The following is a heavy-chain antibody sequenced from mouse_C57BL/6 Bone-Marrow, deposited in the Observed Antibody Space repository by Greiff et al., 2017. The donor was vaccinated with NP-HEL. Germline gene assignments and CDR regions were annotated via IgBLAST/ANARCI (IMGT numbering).Heavy chain of an antibody. Sequence: DVHLVESGGGLVQPGGSLKLSCAASGFTFSDYGMAWVRQAPRKGPEWVAFISNLAYSIYYADTVTGRFTISRENAKNTLYLEMSSLRSEDTAMYYCARGGRSDYDDAMDYWGQGTSVTVSS. V-gene: IGHV5-15*01. D-gene: IGHD2-4*01. CDR1: GFTFSDYG. J-gene: IGHJ4*01. CDR2: ISNLAYSI. CDR3: ARGGRSDYDDAMDY.